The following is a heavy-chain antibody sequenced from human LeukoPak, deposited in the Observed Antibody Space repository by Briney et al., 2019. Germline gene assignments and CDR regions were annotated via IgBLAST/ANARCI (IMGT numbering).Heavy chain of an antibody. CDR1: GFTFSGSA. CDR3: TRRYGGNPGSNWLDP. Sequence: GGSLKLSCAASGFTFSGSAMHWVRQASGKGLEWVGRIRSKANSYATAYAASVKGRFTISRDDSKNTAYLQMNSLKTEDTAVYYCTRRYGGNPGSNWLDPWGQGTLVTVSS. J-gene: IGHJ5*02. D-gene: IGHD4-23*01. CDR2: IRSKANSYAT. V-gene: IGHV3-73*01.